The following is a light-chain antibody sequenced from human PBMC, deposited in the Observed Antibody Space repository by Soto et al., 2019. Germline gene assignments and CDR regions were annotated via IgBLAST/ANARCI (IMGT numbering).Light chain of an antibody. Sequence: QSALTQPPSASGSPGQSVTISCTGTSTGIFYYNFVSWYQQHPGKAPKLIIYEVSKRPSGVPDRFSGSKSGNTASLTVSGLQAEDEGDYHCNSYVGNNIWVFGGGTKVTVL. J-gene: IGLJ2*01. CDR3: NSYVGNNIWV. CDR2: EVS. CDR1: STGIFYYNF. V-gene: IGLV2-8*01.